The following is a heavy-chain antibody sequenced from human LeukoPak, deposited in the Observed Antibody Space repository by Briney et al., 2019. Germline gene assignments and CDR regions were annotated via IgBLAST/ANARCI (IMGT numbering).Heavy chain of an antibody. CDR1: GFTFSSYA. Sequence: PGGSLRLSCAASGFTFSSYAMSWVRQAPGKGLEWVSAISGSGGSTYYADSVKGRFTISRDNSKNTLYLQMNSLRAEDTAVYYCAKEFTYYYDSSGPGDAFDIWGQGTMVTVSS. CDR2: ISGSGGST. D-gene: IGHD3-22*01. V-gene: IGHV3-23*01. J-gene: IGHJ3*02. CDR3: AKEFTYYYDSSGPGDAFDI.